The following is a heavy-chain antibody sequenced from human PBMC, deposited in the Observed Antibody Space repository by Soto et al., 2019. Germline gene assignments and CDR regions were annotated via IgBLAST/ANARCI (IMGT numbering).Heavy chain of an antibody. J-gene: IGHJ4*02. CDR2: IKSQNDGGTT. D-gene: IGHD3-3*02. V-gene: IGHV3-15*07. Sequence: GGSLRLSCAASGFTFSSAWFNWVRQAPGKGLEWVGRIKSQNDGGTTDYAAPVRDRFTISKDDSINTLYLQMNSLQTEDTGVYFCTADLPAFIPQVDYWGQGTLVTVSS. CDR1: GFTFSSAW. CDR3: TADLPAFIPQVDY.